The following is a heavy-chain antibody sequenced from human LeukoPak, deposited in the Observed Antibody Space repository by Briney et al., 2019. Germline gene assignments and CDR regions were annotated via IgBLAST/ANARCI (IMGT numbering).Heavy chain of an antibody. CDR3: VSFYETY. D-gene: IGHD2/OR15-2a*01. V-gene: IGHV3-30-3*01. CDR1: GFTFSSYA. Sequence: PGGSLRLSCAASGFTFSSYAMHWVRQAPGKGLEWVAVISYDGSNKYYADSVKGRFTISRENSKNTVYLQMNSLRAEDTAVYYCVSFYETYWGRGTLVTVSS. CDR2: ISYDGSNK. J-gene: IGHJ4*02.